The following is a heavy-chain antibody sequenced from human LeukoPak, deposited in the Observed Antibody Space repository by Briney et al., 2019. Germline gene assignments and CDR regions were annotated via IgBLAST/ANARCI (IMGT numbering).Heavy chain of an antibody. D-gene: IGHD4-17*01. V-gene: IGHV4-34*01. CDR1: GVSFSTYY. Sequence: SETLSLTCDVSGVSFSTYYWSWLRQSPEKGLEWIGEVNHSGYTNYNPSLKGRVTISVDTSKNQFSLKLSSVTAADTAVYYCARQLYGSDDGGQGTLVTVSS. CDR3: ARQLYGSDD. J-gene: IGHJ4*02. CDR2: VNHSGYT.